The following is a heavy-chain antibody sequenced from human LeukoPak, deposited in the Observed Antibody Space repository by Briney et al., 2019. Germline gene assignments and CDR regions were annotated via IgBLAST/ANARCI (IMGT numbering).Heavy chain of an antibody. CDR3: ARVDVGSSGYFLSYYYYYGMDV. D-gene: IGHD3-22*01. V-gene: IGHV1-18*01. Sequence: ASVKVSCKASSYTFTSYGISWVRQAPGQGLEWMGWISAYNGNTNYARKLQGRVTMTTDTPTSTAYMELRSLRSDDTAVYYCARVDVGSSGYFLSYYYYYGMDVWGQGTTVTVSS. CDR2: ISAYNGNT. J-gene: IGHJ6*02. CDR1: SYTFTSYG.